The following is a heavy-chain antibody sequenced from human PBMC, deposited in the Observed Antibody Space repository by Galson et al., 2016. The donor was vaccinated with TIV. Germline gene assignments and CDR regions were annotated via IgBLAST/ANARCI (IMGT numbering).Heavy chain of an antibody. CDR2: ITYTSATI. Sequence: SLRLSCAASGFTFSSWHMDWVRQAPGEGLEWISFITYTSATIYYADPLKGRFTISRDNAENSLYLQINNLTAEDTALYYCARRGNYLSDAFDIWGQGTMVTVSS. J-gene: IGHJ3*02. CDR3: ARRGNYLSDAFDI. CDR1: GFTFSSWH. D-gene: IGHD1-7*01. V-gene: IGHV3-48*04.